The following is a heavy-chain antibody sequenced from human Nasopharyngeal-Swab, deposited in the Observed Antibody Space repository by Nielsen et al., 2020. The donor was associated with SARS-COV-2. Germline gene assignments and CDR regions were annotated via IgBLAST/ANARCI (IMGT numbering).Heavy chain of an antibody. J-gene: IGHJ5*01. CDR1: GGSFSGYY. D-gene: IGHD3-16*02. Sequence: SETLSLTCAVYGGSFSGYYWSWIRQPPEKGLEWIGEINHSGSTCYNSSLKSRVTISVDTSKNQFSLNLNSVTAADTAVYYCARAGENYRYLDSWGQGTLVTVSS. CDR3: ARAGENYRYLDS. V-gene: IGHV4-34*01. CDR2: INHSGST.